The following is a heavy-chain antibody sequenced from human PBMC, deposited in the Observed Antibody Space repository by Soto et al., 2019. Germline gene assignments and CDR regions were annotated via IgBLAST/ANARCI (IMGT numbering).Heavy chain of an antibody. V-gene: IGHV3-30-3*01. CDR1: GFTFSSYA. Sequence: PGGSLRLSCAASGFTFSSYAMHWVRQAPGKGLEWVAVISYDGSNKYYADSVKGRFTISRDNSKNTLYLQMNSLRAEDTAVYYCARDRIAVAGYFDYWGQGTL. CDR2: ISYDGSNK. J-gene: IGHJ4*02. D-gene: IGHD6-19*01. CDR3: ARDRIAVAGYFDY.